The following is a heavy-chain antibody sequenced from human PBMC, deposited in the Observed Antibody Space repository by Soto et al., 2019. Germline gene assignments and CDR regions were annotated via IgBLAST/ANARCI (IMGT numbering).Heavy chain of an antibody. CDR3: ARQPESTSYFDY. CDR2: VYQSGTT. J-gene: IGHJ4*02. V-gene: IGHV4-39*01. Sequence: QLQLQESGPGLVRSSETLSLTCSVSGASISTSSDFWGWIRQAPGKGLEWIGNVYQSGTTRLNPSPKSRVSIFVERSKNQFSLELNSATAADRAVYYCARQPESTSYFDYWGQGILVTVSS. CDR1: GASISTSSDF. D-gene: IGHD2-2*01.